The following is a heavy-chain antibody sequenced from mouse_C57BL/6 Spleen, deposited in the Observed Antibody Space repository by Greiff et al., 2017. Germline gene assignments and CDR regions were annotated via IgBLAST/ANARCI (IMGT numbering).Heavy chain of an antibody. V-gene: IGHV1-26*01. J-gene: IGHJ3*01. CDR1: GYTFTDYY. CDR2: INPNNGGT. CDR3: ARSGGYDPFAY. D-gene: IGHD2-2*01. Sequence: EVQLQQSGPELVKPGASVKISCKASGYTFTDYYMNWVKQSHGQSLEWIGDINPNNGGTSYNQKFKGKATLTVDKSSSTAYMELRSLTSEDSAVYYCARSGGYDPFAYWGQGTLVTVSA.